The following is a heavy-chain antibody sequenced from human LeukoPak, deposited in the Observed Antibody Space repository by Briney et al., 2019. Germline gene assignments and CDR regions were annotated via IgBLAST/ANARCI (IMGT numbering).Heavy chain of an antibody. Sequence: SETLSLTCTVSGGSISSYYWSWIRQPPGKGLEWIGYIYYSGSTNYNPSLKSRVTISVDTSKNQFSLKLSSVTAADTAVYYCARDLGYSSGWYDYWGQGTLVTVSS. J-gene: IGHJ4*02. V-gene: IGHV4-59*12. D-gene: IGHD6-19*01. CDR3: ARDLGYSSGWYDY. CDR2: IYYSGST. CDR1: GGSISSYY.